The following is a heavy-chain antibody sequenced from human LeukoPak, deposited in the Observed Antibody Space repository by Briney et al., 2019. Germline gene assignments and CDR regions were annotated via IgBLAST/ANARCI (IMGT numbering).Heavy chain of an antibody. Sequence: ASVKVPCKASGYTFTGYYMHWVRQAPGQGLEWMGWINPNSGGTNYAQKFQGRVTMTRDTSISTAYMELSRLRSDDTAVYYCARDLVVVVTVNAEYFQHWGQGTLVTVSS. J-gene: IGHJ1*01. CDR1: GYTFTGYY. CDR3: ARDLVVVVTVNAEYFQH. V-gene: IGHV1-2*02. D-gene: IGHD2-21*02. CDR2: INPNSGGT.